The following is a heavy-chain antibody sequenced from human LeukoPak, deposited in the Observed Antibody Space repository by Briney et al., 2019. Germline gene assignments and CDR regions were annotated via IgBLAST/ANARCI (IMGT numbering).Heavy chain of an antibody. J-gene: IGHJ4*02. CDR3: ARDPGDGYNYIGTPDY. CDR2: VSGYNGDT. Sequence: ASVKVSCQTSGYDFKTHAVSWVRQVPGQGLEWMGWVSGYNGDTSFAQKFQGRVTMTRDTSTSTVYMELSSLRSEDTAVYYCARDPGDGYNYIGTPDYWGQGTLVTVSS. D-gene: IGHD5-24*01. CDR1: GYDFKTHA. V-gene: IGHV1-18*01.